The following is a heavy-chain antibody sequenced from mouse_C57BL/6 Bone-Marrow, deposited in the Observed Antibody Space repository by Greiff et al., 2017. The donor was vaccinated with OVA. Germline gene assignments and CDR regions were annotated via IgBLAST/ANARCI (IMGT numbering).Heavy chain of an antibody. V-gene: IGHV5-17*01. J-gene: IGHJ4*01. D-gene: IGHD1-1*01. Sequence: EVQVVASGGGLVKPGASLTLSCAASGFTFSDYGMHWVRQAPVQGLEWVAYISRGSSPISYAATVKGRFTSSRDNAKNTLFLQMTSLWSEDTAMYYCARNPFYYSGSSGGVDYWGQGTSVTVSS. CDR1: GFTFSDYG. CDR3: ARNPFYYSGSSGGVDY. CDR2: ISRGSSPI.